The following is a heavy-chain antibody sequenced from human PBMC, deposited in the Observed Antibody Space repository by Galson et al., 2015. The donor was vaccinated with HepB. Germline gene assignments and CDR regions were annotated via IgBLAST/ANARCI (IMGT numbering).Heavy chain of an antibody. Sequence: LSLTCTVSGGSISSGGYYWSWIRQHPGKGLEWIGYIYYSGSTYYNPSLKSRVTISVDTSKNQFSLKLSSVTAADTAVYYCAREDETGNTDYWGQGTLVTVSS. V-gene: IGHV4-31*03. CDR1: GGSISSGGYY. J-gene: IGHJ4*02. D-gene: IGHD7-27*01. CDR2: IYYSGST. CDR3: AREDETGNTDY.